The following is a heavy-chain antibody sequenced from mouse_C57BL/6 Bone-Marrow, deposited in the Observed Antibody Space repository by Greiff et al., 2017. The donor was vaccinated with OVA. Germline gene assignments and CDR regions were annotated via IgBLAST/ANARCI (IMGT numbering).Heavy chain of an antibody. V-gene: IGHV5-15*01. Sequence: EVKLMESGGGLVQPGGSLKLSCAASGFTFSDYGMAWVRQAPRKGPEWVAFISNLAYSIYYADTVTGRFTISRENAKNTRYLAMSSLRPEDTAMYDCARTVVADWDFDVWGTGTTVTVSS. CDR3: ARTVVADWDFDV. J-gene: IGHJ1*03. CDR2: ISNLAYSI. D-gene: IGHD1-1*01. CDR1: GFTFSDYG.